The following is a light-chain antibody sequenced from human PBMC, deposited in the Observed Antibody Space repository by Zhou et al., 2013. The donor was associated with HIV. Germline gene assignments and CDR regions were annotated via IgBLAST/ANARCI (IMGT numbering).Light chain of an antibody. CDR3: QQRSNLIT. Sequence: EIVLTQSPGTLSLSPGDRATLSCRASQNIDNRHLVWYQQKPGQAPRLLIYDASNRATGIPARFSGSGSGTDFTLTISSLEPEDFAVYYCQQRSNLITFGQGTRLEIK. CDR2: DAS. CDR1: QNIDNRH. V-gene: IGKV3-11*01. J-gene: IGKJ5*01.